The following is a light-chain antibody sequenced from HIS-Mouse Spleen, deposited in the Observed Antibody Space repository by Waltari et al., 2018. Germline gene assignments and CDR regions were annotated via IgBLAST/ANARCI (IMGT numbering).Light chain of an antibody. CDR1: NIGSKS. J-gene: IGLJ2*01. Sequence: SYVLTQPPSVSVAPGKTARITCGGNNIGSKSVHLYQQKPGQAPVLVVYDDSDRPSGIPERLSGSNSGNTATLTISRVEAGDEADYYCQVLDSSSDHVVFGGGTKLTVL. V-gene: IGLV3-21*03. CDR3: QVLDSSSDHVV. CDR2: DDS.